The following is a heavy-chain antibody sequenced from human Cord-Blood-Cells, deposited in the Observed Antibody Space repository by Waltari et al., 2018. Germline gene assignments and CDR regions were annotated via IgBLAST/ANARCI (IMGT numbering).Heavy chain of an antibody. CDR3: ARLGSSYYYYYGMDV. Sequence: QVQLQESGPGLVKPSETLSLTCTVSGYSISSGYYWGWIRQPPGKGLEWIGSIYHSGSTYYNPPLKSRVTISVDTSKNQFSLKLSSVTAADTAVYYCARLGSSYYYYYGMDVWGQGTTVTVSS. CDR2: IYHSGST. J-gene: IGHJ6*02. D-gene: IGHD2-15*01. CDR1: GYSISSGYY. V-gene: IGHV4-38-2*02.